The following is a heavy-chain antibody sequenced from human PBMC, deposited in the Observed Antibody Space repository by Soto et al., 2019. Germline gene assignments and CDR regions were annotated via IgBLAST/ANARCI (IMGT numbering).Heavy chain of an antibody. Sequence: HSTRKRLEWVGWISPSNGKTNYAQELQGRVTMTIDTSTSTAYMELTSLRSDDTAVYYCARDWFCSGGSCPNCLDPSGQGPLVTVSS. CDR3: ARDWFCSGGSCPNCLDP. J-gene: IGHJ5*02. V-gene: IGHV1-18*01. CDR2: ISPSNGKT. D-gene: IGHD2-15*01.